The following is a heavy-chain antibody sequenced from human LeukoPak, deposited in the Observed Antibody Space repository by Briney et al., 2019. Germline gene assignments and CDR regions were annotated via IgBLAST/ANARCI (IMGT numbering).Heavy chain of an antibody. D-gene: IGHD3-3*01. Sequence: SETLSLTCAVYGGSFSGYYWSWVRQPPGKGLEWGGEINHSGSANYNPSLKSRVTISVDTSKNQFSLKLSSVTAADTAVYYCATSSGFYYYYGMDVWGQGTTVTVSS. CDR2: INHSGSA. CDR3: ATSSGFYYYYGMDV. CDR1: GGSFSGYY. V-gene: IGHV4-34*01. J-gene: IGHJ6*02.